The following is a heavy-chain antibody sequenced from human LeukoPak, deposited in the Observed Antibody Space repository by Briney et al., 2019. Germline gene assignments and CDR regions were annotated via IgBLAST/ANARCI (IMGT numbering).Heavy chain of an antibody. CDR2: IYTSGST. Sequence: SETLSLTCTVSGGSISSYYWSWIRRPAGKGLEWIGRIYTSGSTNYNPSLKSRVTMSVDTSKNQFSLKLSSVTAADTAVYYCARGVYYDFWSGYYRGLNWFDPWGQGTLVTVSS. V-gene: IGHV4-4*07. D-gene: IGHD3-3*01. CDR3: ARGVYYDFWSGYYRGLNWFDP. J-gene: IGHJ5*02. CDR1: GGSISSYY.